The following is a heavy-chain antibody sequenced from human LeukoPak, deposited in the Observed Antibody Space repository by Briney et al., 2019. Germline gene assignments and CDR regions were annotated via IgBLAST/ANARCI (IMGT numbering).Heavy chain of an antibody. CDR1: GFTFSTYG. V-gene: IGHV3-30*02. D-gene: IGHD2-2*01. J-gene: IGHJ6*03. CDR2: LRYDGSNK. Sequence: GGSLRLSCAASGFTFSTYGMHWVRQAPGKGLEWVAFLRYDGSNKYYADPVKGRFTISRDNSKNTLYLQMNSLRAEDTAVYYCAKDVVNCGSTSCYFYYYMDVWGKGTTVTVSS. CDR3: AKDVVNCGSTSCYFYYYMDV.